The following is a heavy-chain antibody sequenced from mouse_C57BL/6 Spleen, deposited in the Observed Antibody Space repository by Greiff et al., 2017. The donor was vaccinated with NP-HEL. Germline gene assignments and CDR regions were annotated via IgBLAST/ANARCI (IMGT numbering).Heavy chain of an antibody. D-gene: IGHD2-14*01. CDR3: ARERVLERFDY. V-gene: IGHV3-6*01. CDR2: ISYDGSN. Sequence: EVQLQESGPGLVKPSQSLSLTCSVTGYSITSGYYWNWIRQLPGNKLEWMGYISYDGSNNYNPSLKNRISITRDTSKNQFFLKLNSVTTEDTATYSCARERVLERFDYWGQGTTLTVSS. CDR1: GYSITSGYY. J-gene: IGHJ2*01.